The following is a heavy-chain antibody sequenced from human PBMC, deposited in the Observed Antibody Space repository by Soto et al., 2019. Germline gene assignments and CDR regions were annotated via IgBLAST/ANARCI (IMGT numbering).Heavy chain of an antibody. CDR1: GCTVSSCG. CDR3: VKDMGQAAVGIRCPYGLDV. J-gene: IGHJ6*02. V-gene: IGHV3-64D*06. CDR2: LSSNGIGT. Sequence: PGGTLRLPCSGAGCTVSSCGMHWVRQAPGKGLEHVSTLSSNGIGTYYAYSVKGRFTFSRDTSKNTLYLQMRSLRTEDTAVYYCVKDMGQAAVGIRCPYGLDVWGLGTTVTVSS. D-gene: IGHD6-13*01.